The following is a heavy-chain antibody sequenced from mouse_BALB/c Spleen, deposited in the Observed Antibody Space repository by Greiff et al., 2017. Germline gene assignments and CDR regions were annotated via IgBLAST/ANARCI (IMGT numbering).Heavy chain of an antibody. CDR3: ARHYYGSSYSFAY. D-gene: IGHD1-1*01. CDR2: ISYDGSN. V-gene: IGHV3-6*02. Sequence: VQLKQSGPGLVKPSQSLSLTCSVTGYSITSGYYWYWIRQFPGNKLEWMGYISYDGSNNYNPSLKNRISITRDTSKNQFFLKLNSVTTEDTATYYCARHYYGSSYSFAYWGQGTLVTVSA. CDR1: GYSITSGYY. J-gene: IGHJ3*01.